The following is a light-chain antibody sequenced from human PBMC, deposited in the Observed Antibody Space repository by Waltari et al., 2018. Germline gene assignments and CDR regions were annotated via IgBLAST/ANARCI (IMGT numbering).Light chain of an antibody. Sequence: EIVMTQSSAALSVSPGERATLSSRACQYISNNLAWYQHKPVQPPRLLISGASTSATGVPARFSGSGSGTEFSLTISSLQSEDSAIYFCQQYKTWPPSTFGQGTKLEIK. J-gene: IGKJ2*02. V-gene: IGKV3-15*01. CDR1: QYISNN. CDR2: GAS. CDR3: QQYKTWPPST.